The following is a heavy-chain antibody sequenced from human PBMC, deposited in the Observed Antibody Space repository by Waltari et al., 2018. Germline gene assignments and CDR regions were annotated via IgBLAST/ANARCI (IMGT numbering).Heavy chain of an antibody. V-gene: IGHV4-4*02. CDR2: VHGSGRA. J-gene: IGHJ4*02. D-gene: IGHD5-12*01. CDR3: ARDRGRGLYLDS. Sequence: QLQESGPGLVKPSGTLSLICGVSGDSVSGPYWWSWVRHSPGKGREWIGQVHGSGRANYSPSFAGRVSVSLDASANQFSLRLTSATAADTAMYYCARDRGRGLYLDSWGPGALVTVSP. CDR1: GDSVSGPYW.